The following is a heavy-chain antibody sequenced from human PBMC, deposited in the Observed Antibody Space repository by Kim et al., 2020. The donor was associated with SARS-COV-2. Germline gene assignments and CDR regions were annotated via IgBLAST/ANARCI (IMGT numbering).Heavy chain of an antibody. CDR1: GGSISSYY. V-gene: IGHV4-59*08. Sequence: SETLSLTCTVSGGSISSYYWSWIRQPPGKGLEWIGYIYYSGSTNYNPSLKSRVTISVDTSKNQFSLKLSSVTAADTAVYYCARVGIAAAGSEYFQHWGQGTLVTVSS. CDR3: ARVGIAAAGSEYFQH. CDR2: IYYSGST. D-gene: IGHD6-13*01. J-gene: IGHJ1*01.